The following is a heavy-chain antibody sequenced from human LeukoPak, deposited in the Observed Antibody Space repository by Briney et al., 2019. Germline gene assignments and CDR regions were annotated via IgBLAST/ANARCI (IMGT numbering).Heavy chain of an antibody. D-gene: IGHD3-9*01. CDR3: ARDILTGSQSRFQH. Sequence: GALRLSCAASGLTFSGYSMTWVRQAPGKGLEWVSYISSSSSTIYYADSVKGRFTISRDNAKNSLYLQMNSLRAEDTAVYYCARDILTGSQSRFQHWGQGTLVTVSS. CDR2: ISSSSSTI. V-gene: IGHV3-48*04. J-gene: IGHJ1*01. CDR1: GLTFSGYS.